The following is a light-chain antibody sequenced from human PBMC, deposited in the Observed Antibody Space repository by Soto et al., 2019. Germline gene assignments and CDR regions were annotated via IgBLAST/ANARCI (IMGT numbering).Light chain of an antibody. CDR1: SSDVGGYNY. Sequence: QSALTQPASVSGTPGQSITISCTGTSSDVGGYNYVSWYQQHPGKAPKLLIYDVSNRPSGVSNRFSGSKSGNTASLTISGLQAEDEAHYYCSSYRGSSHWEFGGGTQLTVL. CDR3: SSYRGSSHWE. J-gene: IGLJ3*02. V-gene: IGLV2-14*01. CDR2: DVS.